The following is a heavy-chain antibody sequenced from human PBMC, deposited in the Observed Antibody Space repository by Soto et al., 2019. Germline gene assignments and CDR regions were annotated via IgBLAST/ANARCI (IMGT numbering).Heavy chain of an antibody. CDR2: ITGSGGGT. Sequence: EVQLLESGGGLVQPGGSLRLSCAASGFTFSNYAMTWVRQAPGKGLEWVLVITGSGGGTYFVDSVKGRFTISRDNSKNKVYLQRNSLRAEDTAVYYCAKRPLTAAGFDYWGQGALVTVAS. CDR3: AKRPLTAAGFDY. D-gene: IGHD6-13*01. J-gene: IGHJ4*02. V-gene: IGHV3-23*01. CDR1: GFTFSNYA.